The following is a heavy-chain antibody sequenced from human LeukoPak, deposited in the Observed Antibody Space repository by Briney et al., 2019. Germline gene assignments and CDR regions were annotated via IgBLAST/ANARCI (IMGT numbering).Heavy chain of an antibody. D-gene: IGHD6-13*01. Sequence: SETLSLTCTVSGGSISSYYWSWIPQPPGKGLEWIGYIYYSGSTNYNPSLKSRVTISVDTSKNQFSLKLSSVTAADTAVYYCARGRAGAADDFDYWGQGTLVTVSS. V-gene: IGHV4-59*01. CDR2: IYYSGST. CDR3: ARGRAGAADDFDY. J-gene: IGHJ4*02. CDR1: GGSISSYY.